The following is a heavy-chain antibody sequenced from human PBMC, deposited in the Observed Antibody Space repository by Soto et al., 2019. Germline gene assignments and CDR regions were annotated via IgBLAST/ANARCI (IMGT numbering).Heavy chain of an antibody. V-gene: IGHV1-18*01. Sequence: QVQLVQSGAEVKKPGASVKVSCKASGYTFTSYGISWVRQAPGQGLEWMGWISAYNGNTNYAQKLPGRGTRTTDTPKSTAYMERRSLRSDDTAVYYCARDRKHIVVVTAQNLFDYWGQGTLVTVSS. CDR1: GYTFTSYG. D-gene: IGHD2-21*02. J-gene: IGHJ4*02. CDR3: ARDRKHIVVVTAQNLFDY. CDR2: ISAYNGNT.